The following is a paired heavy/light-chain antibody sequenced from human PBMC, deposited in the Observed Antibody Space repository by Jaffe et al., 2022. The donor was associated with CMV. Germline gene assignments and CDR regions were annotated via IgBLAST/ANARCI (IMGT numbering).Light chain of an antibody. Sequence: QSALTQPPSASGSPGQSVTISCTGTSSDVGGYNSVSWYQHHPGKAPKLLTYEVSKRPSGVPDRFSGSKSGNTASLTVSGLQAEDEADYYCCSYAGSNNWVFGGGTKLTVL. CDR3: CSYAGSNNWV. CDR1: SSDVGGYNS. V-gene: IGLV2-8*01. CDR2: EVS. J-gene: IGLJ3*02.
Heavy chain of an antibody. CDR1: SGSVSSRTYY. CDR3: TRQDGNYHDY. CDR2: IYYSGST. J-gene: IGHJ4*02. D-gene: IGHD1-7*01. Sequence: QLQLQESGPWLVKPSETLSLTCTVSSGSVSSRTYYWGWIRQPPGKGLEWIGTIYYSGSTYYNPSLKSRLTISVDTSKNQFSLRLSSVTAADTAVYYCTRQDGNYHDYWGQGTLVTVSS. V-gene: IGHV4-39*01.